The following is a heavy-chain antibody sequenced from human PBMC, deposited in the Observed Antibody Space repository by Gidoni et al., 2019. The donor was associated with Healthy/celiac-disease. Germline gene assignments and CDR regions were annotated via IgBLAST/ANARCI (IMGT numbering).Heavy chain of an antibody. D-gene: IGHD3-10*01. J-gene: IGHJ6*02. CDR2: ISSSSSYI. V-gene: IGHV3-21*01. CDR1: GFPFCRYS. Sequence: EVQLVESGGGLVKPGGSLRLSCAASGFPFCRYSMNWARQAPGKGLEWVSSISSSSSYIYYADSVKGRFTISRDNAKNSLYLQMNSLRAEDTAVYYCARAGVNGYYYYGMDVWGQGTTVTVSS. CDR3: ARAGVNGYYYYGMDV.